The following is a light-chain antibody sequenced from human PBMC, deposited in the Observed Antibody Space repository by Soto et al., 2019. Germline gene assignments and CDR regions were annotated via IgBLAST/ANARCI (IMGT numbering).Light chain of an antibody. CDR2: DAS. V-gene: IGKV3-11*01. CDR3: HRYGSLPNT. CDR1: QSVSSY. J-gene: IGKJ5*01. Sequence: IVVTLSPATLSLSPGERATLSCRASQSVSSYLAWYQQKPGQAPRLLIYDASNRATGIPARFSGSGSGTDFTLTISSLEPEDFAVYYCHRYGSLPNTFGQRTRPAIK.